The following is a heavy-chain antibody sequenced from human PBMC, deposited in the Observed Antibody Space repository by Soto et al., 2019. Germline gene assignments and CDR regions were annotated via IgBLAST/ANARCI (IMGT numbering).Heavy chain of an antibody. D-gene: IGHD6-6*01. CDR2: IKQDGSEK. V-gene: IGHV3-7*01. CDR3: ARDYSLYSSSSGITDY. CDR1: GFTFSSYW. Sequence: GGSLRLSCAASGFTFSSYWMSWVRQAPGKGLEWVANIKQDGSEKYYVDSVKGRFTISRDNAKNSLYLQMNSLRAEDTAVYYCARDYSLYSSSSGITDYWGQGTLVTVSS. J-gene: IGHJ4*02.